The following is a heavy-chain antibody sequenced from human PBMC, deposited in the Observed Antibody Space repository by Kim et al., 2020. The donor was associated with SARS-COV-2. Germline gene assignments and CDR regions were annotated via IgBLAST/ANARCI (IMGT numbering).Heavy chain of an antibody. J-gene: IGHJ4*02. CDR2: N. Sequence: NDYAVTVKSRITINPDTSKNQFSLQLNSVTPEDMALYYCARGRGGAYNYWGQGTLITVSS. CDR3: ARGRGGAYNY. D-gene: IGHD1-26*01. V-gene: IGHV6-1*01.